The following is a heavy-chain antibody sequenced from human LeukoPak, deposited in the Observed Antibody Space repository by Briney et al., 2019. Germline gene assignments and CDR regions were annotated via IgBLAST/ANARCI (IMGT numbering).Heavy chain of an antibody. V-gene: IGHV3-48*03. Sequence: GGSLRLSCAASGFTFSSYEMNWVRQAPGKGREWVSYISSGGSTIYYADSVKGRFTISRDNAKNSRYLQVNSLRAEYTAVYYCARDYSSGSLDYWGQGTLVTVSS. CDR2: ISSGGSTI. CDR1: GFTFSSYE. D-gene: IGHD6-19*01. J-gene: IGHJ4*02. CDR3: ARDYSSGSLDY.